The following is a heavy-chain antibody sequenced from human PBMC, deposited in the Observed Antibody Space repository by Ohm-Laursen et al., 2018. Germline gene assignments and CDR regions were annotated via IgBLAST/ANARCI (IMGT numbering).Heavy chain of an antibody. D-gene: IGHD3-16*01. J-gene: IGHJ6*02. Sequence: SLRLSCTASGFTFSSFAMSWVRQAPGKGLEWVSAISGSGNTYYADSVKGRFTISRDNSKNTVYLQMNSLRAEDTAVYYCARGSLNGLDVWGQGTTVTVSS. V-gene: IGHV3-23*01. CDR3: ARGSLNGLDV. CDR1: GFTFSSFA. CDR2: ISGSGNT.